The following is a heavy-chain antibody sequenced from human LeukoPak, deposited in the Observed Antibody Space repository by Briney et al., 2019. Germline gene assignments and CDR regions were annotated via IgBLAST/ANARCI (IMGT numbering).Heavy chain of an antibody. CDR3: AKGRGWEASYYYYYMDV. J-gene: IGHJ6*03. CDR2: ISSSSGTI. D-gene: IGHD1-26*01. V-gene: IGHV3-48*01. CDR1: GFTFSNSG. Sequence: GGSLRLSCAASGFTFSNSGMNWVRQAPGKGLEWVSYISSSSGTIYYADSVKGRFTISRDNSKNTLYLQMNSLRAEDTAVYYCAKGRGWEASYYYYYMDVWGKGTTVTISS.